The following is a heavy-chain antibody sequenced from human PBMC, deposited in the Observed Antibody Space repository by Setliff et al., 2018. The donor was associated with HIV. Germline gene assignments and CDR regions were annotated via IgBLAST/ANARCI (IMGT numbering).Heavy chain of an antibody. Sequence: GGSLRLSCAASGFTFSTHWMTWVRQAPGKGLEYVSAISGSAESERYSDSVRGRFHISRDNSKNTLHLQMNSLRGEETAVYYCAKDLFEGWELPNYMDVWGKGTTVTVSS. CDR2: ISGSAESE. J-gene: IGHJ6*03. CDR1: GFTFSTHW. D-gene: IGHD1-26*01. CDR3: AKDLFEGWELPNYMDV. V-gene: IGHV3-23*01.